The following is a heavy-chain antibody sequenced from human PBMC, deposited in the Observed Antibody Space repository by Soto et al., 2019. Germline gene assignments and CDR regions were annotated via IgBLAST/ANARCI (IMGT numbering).Heavy chain of an antibody. CDR1: GFIFTNYW. CDR2: ITHDGSGT. CDR3: GSVFEC. J-gene: IGHJ4*01. Sequence: EVEVVESGGGLVQPGESLRLSCAASGFIFTNYWMHWVRQVPGRGLVWVSGITHDGSGTKYADSVKGRFTISRDNAKNTVYLQMNSLRPEDTAVYYCGSVFECWGRGTLVTVSS. V-gene: IGHV3-74*01.